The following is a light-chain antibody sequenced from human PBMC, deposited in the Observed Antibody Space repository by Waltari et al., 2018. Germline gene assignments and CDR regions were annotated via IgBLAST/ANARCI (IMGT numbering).Light chain of an antibody. CDR1: QSISKW. V-gene: IGKV1-5*01. Sequence: DIQMTQSPSTLSASLGDRVIITCRASQSISKWLAGYQQKPGKAPKLLIYDDSSLESGVPLRFSGSGSGTEFTLTISSLQPDDFATYFCQQYKSYSWTFGQGTKVEIK. J-gene: IGKJ1*01. CDR2: DDS. CDR3: QQYKSYSWT.